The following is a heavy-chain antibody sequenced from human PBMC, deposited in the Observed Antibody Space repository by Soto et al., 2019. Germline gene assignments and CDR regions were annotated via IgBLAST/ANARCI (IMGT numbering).Heavy chain of an antibody. Sequence: HLVESGGGLVQPGGSLRLSCVDSGLTFSSNWMNWVRQAPGKGLEWVAIIERDGSEKLSVDSVKGRFTISRDNAKKSLYLQMDRLRVEDTAVYDSAGGTGWLTAFWGQGTLVTAAS. V-gene: IGHV3-7*01. CDR1: GLTFSSNW. D-gene: IGHD2-21*02. J-gene: IGHJ4*02. CDR3: AGGTGWLTAF. CDR2: IERDGSEK.